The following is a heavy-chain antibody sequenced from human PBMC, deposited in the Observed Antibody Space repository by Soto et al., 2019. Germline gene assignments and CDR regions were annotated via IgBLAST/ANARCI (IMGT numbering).Heavy chain of an antibody. V-gene: IGHV3-30*18. CDR3: AKDRYDSSGYPRMDV. J-gene: IGHJ6*02. CDR2: ISYDGSNK. D-gene: IGHD3-22*01. CDR1: GFTFSSYG. Sequence: GGSLRLSCAASGFTFSSYGMHWVRQAPGKGLEWVAVISYDGSNKYYADSVKGRFTISRDNSKNTLYLQMNSLRAEDTAVYYCAKDRYDSSGYPRMDVWGQGTTVTVSS.